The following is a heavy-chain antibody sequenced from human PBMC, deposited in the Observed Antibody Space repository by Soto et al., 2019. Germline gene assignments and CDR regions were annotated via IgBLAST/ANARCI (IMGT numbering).Heavy chain of an antibody. Sequence: QVQLQESGPGLVKPSETLSLTCTVSGGSISSYYWSWIRQPPGKGLEWIGYVYNSGSTNYNPSLKSRVTISVDTSKNQFSLKLSSVTAADTAVYYCARHDDYSSSWYPFEYWGQGTLVTVSS. CDR2: VYNSGST. V-gene: IGHV4-59*08. CDR1: GGSISSYY. J-gene: IGHJ4*02. CDR3: ARHDDYSSSWYPFEY. D-gene: IGHD6-13*01.